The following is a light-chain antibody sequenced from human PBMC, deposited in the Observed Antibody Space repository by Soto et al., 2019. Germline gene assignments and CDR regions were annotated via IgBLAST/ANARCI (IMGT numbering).Light chain of an antibody. V-gene: IGKV1-5*01. Sequence: DIQMTQSPSTLSTSVGDRVTITCRASQRISYLLAWYQQKPGKAPKLLIYDASSLESGVPSRFSGSGSGTEFTLTISSLQPDDFATYYCQQYNDYSPTFGQGTKVEI. CDR1: QRISYL. CDR3: QQYNDYSPT. CDR2: DAS. J-gene: IGKJ1*01.